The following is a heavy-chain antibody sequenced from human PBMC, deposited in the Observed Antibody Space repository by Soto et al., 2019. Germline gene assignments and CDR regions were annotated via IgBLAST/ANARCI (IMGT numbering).Heavy chain of an antibody. J-gene: IGHJ4*02. CDR3: ASWREGYDYFHY. D-gene: IGHD2-15*01. Sequence: EVQLLESGGGVVQPGGSLRLSCAVSGIPLSNYAMTWVRHSPAKGLEWVAADNTRDHRTYYADAVEGRFTISRDNRKNMLYLHLSSLTADDTGVYYGASWREGYDYFHYWGQGVLVTVS. V-gene: IGHV3-23*05. CDR2: DNTRDHRT. CDR1: GIPLSNYA.